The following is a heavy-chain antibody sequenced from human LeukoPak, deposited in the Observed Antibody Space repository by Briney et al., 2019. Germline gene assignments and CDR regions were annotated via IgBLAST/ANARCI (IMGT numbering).Heavy chain of an antibody. CDR1: GGSISSGGYY. Sequence: SQTLSLTCTVSGGSISSGGYYWSWIRQHPGKGLEWIGYIYYSGSTYYNPSLKSRVTISVDTSKNQFSLKLSSVTAADTAVYYCATDSSGWYDVPDYWGQGTLVTVSS. CDR2: IYYSGST. D-gene: IGHD6-19*01. V-gene: IGHV4-31*03. CDR3: ATDSSGWYDVPDY. J-gene: IGHJ4*02.